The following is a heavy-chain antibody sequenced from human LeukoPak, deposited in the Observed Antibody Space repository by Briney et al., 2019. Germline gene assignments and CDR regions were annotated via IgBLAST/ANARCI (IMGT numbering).Heavy chain of an antibody. V-gene: IGHV3-23*01. J-gene: IGHJ4*02. CDR3: AKAGSIRFDY. CDR2: ISGSGGNT. Sequence: GGSLRLSCAASGFTFSSLAMSWVRQAPGKGLEWVSGISGSGGNTYYADSVKGRFTVSRDNSKNTLYLQINRLRAEDTAVYYCAKAGSIRFDYWGQGTLVTVSS. CDR1: GFTFSSLA. D-gene: IGHD1-26*01.